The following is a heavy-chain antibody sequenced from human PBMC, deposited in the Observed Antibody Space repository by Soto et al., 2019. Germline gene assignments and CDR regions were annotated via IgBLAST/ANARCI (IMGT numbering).Heavy chain of an antibody. D-gene: IGHD3-10*01. J-gene: IGHJ4*02. CDR1: GFTFSSYA. Sequence: GGSLRLSCAASGFTFSSYAMSWVRQAPGKGLEWVSAISGSGGSTYYADSVKGRFTISRDNSKNTLYLQMNSLRAEDTAVYYCAKDLLLWFGELTTYFDYWGQGTLVTVSS. CDR3: AKDLLLWFGELTTYFDY. V-gene: IGHV3-23*01. CDR2: ISGSGGST.